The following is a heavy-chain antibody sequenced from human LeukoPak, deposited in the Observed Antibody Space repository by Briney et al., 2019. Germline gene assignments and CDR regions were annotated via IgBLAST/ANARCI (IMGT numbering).Heavy chain of an antibody. D-gene: IGHD2-15*01. Sequence: SETLSLTCTVSGGSISSGDYYWSWIRQPPGKGLEWIGSIFYSGSTYYNPSLKSRVTISVDTSENQFSLKLSSVTAADTAVYYCARGARMNDYWGQGTLVTVSS. J-gene: IGHJ4*02. CDR3: ARGARMNDY. CDR1: GGSISSGDYY. V-gene: IGHV4-30-4*01. CDR2: IFYSGST.